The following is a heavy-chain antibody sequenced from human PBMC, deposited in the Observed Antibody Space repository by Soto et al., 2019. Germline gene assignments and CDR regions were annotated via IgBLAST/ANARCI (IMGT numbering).Heavy chain of an antibody. V-gene: IGHV1-18*01. J-gene: IGHJ4*02. CDR3: ARADTLKIVATFTFDY. Sequence: QVQLVQSGAEVKKPGASVKVSCKASGYTFTSYGISWVRQAPGQGLEWMGWISAYNGNTNYAQKLQGRVTMTTDTSTSTADMELRSLRSDDTAVYYCARADTLKIVATFTFDYWGQGTLVTVSS. D-gene: IGHD5-12*01. CDR2: ISAYNGNT. CDR1: GYTFTSYG.